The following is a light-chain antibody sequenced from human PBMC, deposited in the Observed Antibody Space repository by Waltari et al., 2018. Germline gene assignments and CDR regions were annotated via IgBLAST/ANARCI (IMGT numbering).Light chain of an antibody. V-gene: IGLV2-14*03. Sequence: QSALTQPASVSGSPGQSTTISCTGTRSAIGGHNFVSWYQQHPNKVPKLIIYDVTDRPSGVSNRFSGSKSGNTASLTISGLRTEDEADYYCSSNTTTRILEIFGGGTKLTVL. CDR1: RSAIGGHNF. J-gene: IGLJ2*01. CDR3: SSNTTTRILEI. CDR2: DVT.